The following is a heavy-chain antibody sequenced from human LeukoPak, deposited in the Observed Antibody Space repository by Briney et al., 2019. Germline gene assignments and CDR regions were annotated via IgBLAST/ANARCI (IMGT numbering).Heavy chain of an antibody. CDR2: INPNIGVT. D-gene: IGHD1-26*01. V-gene: IGHV1-2*02. J-gene: IGHJ6*02. CDR1: GYTFTGYY. Sequence: ASVKVSCKASGYTFTGYYMHWVRQAPGQGLEWMGWINPNIGVTNYAQKFQGRVTMTRDTSISTAYMELSRLRSDDTAVYYCASGSFYYGMDVWGQGTTVTVSS. CDR3: ASGSFYYGMDV.